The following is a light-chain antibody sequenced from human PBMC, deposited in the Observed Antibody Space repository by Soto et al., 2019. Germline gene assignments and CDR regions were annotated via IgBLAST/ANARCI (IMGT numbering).Light chain of an antibody. V-gene: IGKV1-39*01. CDR3: LQDHDDSWT. CDR2: AAS. J-gene: IGKJ1*01. CDR1: QSISSY. Sequence: DIHMTQSPSSLSASLGDRVTITLRASQSISSYLNWYQQKPGKAPKLLIYAASSLQSGVPSRFRGSRSGTEFTLTVSSLQPEDFATYYCLQDHDDSWTFGQGTKVDIK.